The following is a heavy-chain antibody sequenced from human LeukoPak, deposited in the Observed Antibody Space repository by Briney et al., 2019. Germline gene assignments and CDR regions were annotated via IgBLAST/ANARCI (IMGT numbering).Heavy chain of an antibody. V-gene: IGHV1-18*01. D-gene: IGHD3-3*01. CDR2: ISAYDGNT. J-gene: IGHJ4*02. CDR3: ARGTTIFGVVNLFDY. CDR1: GYTFTSYG. Sequence: ASVKVSCKASGYTFTSYGISWVRQAPGQGLEWMGWISAYDGNTNYAQKLQGRVTMTTDTSTSTAYMELRSLRSDDTAVCYCARGTTIFGVVNLFDYWGQGTLVTVSS.